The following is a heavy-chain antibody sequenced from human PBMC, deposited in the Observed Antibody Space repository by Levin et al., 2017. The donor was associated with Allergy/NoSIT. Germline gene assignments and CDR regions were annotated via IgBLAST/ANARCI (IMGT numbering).Heavy chain of an antibody. V-gene: IGHV3-23*01. J-gene: IGHJ4*02. D-gene: IGHD6-19*01. CDR2: ISSSGSST. Sequence: PGGSLRLSCAASGFTFSSYAMSWVRQAPGKGLEWVSAISSSGSSTYYADSVKGRFTISRDNSKNTLYLQMNSLRAEDTAIYYCANDVAVAEEGNFDYWGQGTLVIVSS. CDR1: GFTFSSYA. CDR3: ANDVAVAEEGNFDY.